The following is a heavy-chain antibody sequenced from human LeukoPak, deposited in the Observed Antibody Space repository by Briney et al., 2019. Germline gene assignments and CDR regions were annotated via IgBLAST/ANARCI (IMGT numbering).Heavy chain of an antibody. V-gene: IGHV1-2*04. CDR3: ARGTLWFGESLRAYYYGMDV. CDR1: GYTFTGYY. Sequence: ASVKVSCKAFGYTFTGYYMHWVRQAPGQGLEWMGWINPNSGGTNYAQKFQGWVTMTRDTSISTAYMELSRLRSDDTAVYYCARGTLWFGESLRAYYYGMDVWGKGTTVTVSS. J-gene: IGHJ6*04. CDR2: INPNSGGT. D-gene: IGHD3-10*01.